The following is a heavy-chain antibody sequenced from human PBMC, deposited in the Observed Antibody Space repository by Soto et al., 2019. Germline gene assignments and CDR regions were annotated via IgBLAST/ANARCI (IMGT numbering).Heavy chain of an antibody. V-gene: IGHV4-59*01. CDR2: IFYSGSI. CDR1: GGSIKSYY. J-gene: IGHJ3*02. D-gene: IGHD2-15*01. CDR3: ARVGGAPLGAFDI. Sequence: QVQLQESGPGLVKPSETLSLTCSVSGGSIKSYYWSWIRQPPGRGLEWIGYIFYSGSIKYNPSLTSRVTISLDTSKNQFSLKLTSVTSADTAVYYCARVGGAPLGAFDIWGQGTAVTVSS.